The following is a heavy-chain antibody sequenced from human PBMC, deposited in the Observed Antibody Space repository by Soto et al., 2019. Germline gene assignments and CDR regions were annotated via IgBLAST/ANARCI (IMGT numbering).Heavy chain of an antibody. CDR2: IYYSGST. Sequence: SETLSLTCTVSGGSISSSSYYWGWIRQPPGKGLEWIGSIYYSGSTYYNPSLKSRVTISVDTSKNQFSLKLSSVTAADTAVYYCARQSPYQLLVRGYYYYGMDVWGQGIMVTVS. CDR1: GGSISSSSYY. D-gene: IGHD2-2*01. CDR3: ARQSPYQLLVRGYYYYGMDV. J-gene: IGHJ6*02. V-gene: IGHV4-39*01.